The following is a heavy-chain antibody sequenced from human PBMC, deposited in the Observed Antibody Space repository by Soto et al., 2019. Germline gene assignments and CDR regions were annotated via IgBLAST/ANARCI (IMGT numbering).Heavy chain of an antibody. CDR2: ISSSSATI. D-gene: IGHD4-17*01. J-gene: IGHJ4*02. Sequence: VGSLILSFAASGSTFSSYSMNWVRQAPGKGLEWVSYISSSSATIYYADSVKGRFTISRDNAKNSLYLQMNNLREEDTAVYYCAIIDYGDYEGNDYWGQGTLVTVSS. CDR1: GSTFSSYS. V-gene: IGHV3-48*02. CDR3: AIIDYGDYEGNDY.